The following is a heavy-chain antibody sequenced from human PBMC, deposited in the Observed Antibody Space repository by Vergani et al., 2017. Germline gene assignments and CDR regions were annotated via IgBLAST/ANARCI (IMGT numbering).Heavy chain of an antibody. D-gene: IGHD3-3*01. CDR1: GFTFSSYS. V-gene: IGHV3-48*01. Sequence: EVQLVESGGGLVQPGGSLRLSCAASGFTFSSYSMNWVRQAPGKGLEWVSYISSSSSTIYYADSVKGRFTISRDNAKNSLYLQMNSLRAEDTAVYYCAREYYDFWSGYFGAVRDYMDVWGKGTTVTVSS. CDR3: AREYYDFWSGYFGAVRDYMDV. CDR2: ISSSSSTI. J-gene: IGHJ6*03.